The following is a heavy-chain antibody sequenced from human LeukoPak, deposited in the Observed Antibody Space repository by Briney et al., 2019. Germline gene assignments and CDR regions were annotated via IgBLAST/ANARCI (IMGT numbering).Heavy chain of an antibody. D-gene: IGHD6-13*01. J-gene: IGHJ4*02. CDR2: ISYSGTT. V-gene: IGHV4-4*02. Sequence: SGTLSLTCTVSGGSISSSNWRSWVRQPPGKGLEWIGEISYSGTTNYNPSLKSRLTISLGKSKNQFSLRLSSVTAADTAMYYCAREMQPISSRHYFDYWGQGTLVTVSS. CDR1: GGSISSSNW. CDR3: AREMQPISSRHYFDY.